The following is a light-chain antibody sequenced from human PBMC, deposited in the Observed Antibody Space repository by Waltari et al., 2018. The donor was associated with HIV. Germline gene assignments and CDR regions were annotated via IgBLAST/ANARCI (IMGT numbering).Light chain of an antibody. CDR3: HQYGDSPRT. CDR1: QIITGSH. Sequence: EIVLTQSPATLSLSPGERATLSCRAGQIITGSHLAWYQQRPGQAPRILIYDATSRATGIPDRFSGSGSGTDFTLTISRLEPEDFAVYYCHQYGDSPRTFGQGTKVDMK. J-gene: IGKJ2*01. CDR2: DAT. V-gene: IGKV3-20*01.